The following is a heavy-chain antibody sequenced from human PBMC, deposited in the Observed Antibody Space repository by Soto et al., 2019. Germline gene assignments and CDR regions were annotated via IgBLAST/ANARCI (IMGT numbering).Heavy chain of an antibody. CDR2: IDGSGGAT. J-gene: IGHJ5*02. V-gene: IGHV3-23*01. CDR1: GFPFGITD. Sequence: QPGGSLRLSCAASGFPFGITDMSWVRQAPGKGLEWVSTIDGSGGATHYADSVKGRFTISRDNSKNTVFLQMSSLRADDTAVYYCAKNSGWFNTWGQGTLVTVSS. D-gene: IGHD3-10*01. CDR3: AKNSGWFNT.